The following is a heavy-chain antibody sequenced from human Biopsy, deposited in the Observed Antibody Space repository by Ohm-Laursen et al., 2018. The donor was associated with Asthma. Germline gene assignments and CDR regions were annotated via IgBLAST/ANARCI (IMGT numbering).Heavy chain of an antibody. V-gene: IGHV3-30*18. D-gene: IGHD1-26*01. CDR1: GFSFSNYG. Sequence: SLRLSCAASGFSFSNYGMHWVRQAPGKGLDWVAVISFDGTNKNYTDSVKGRFTISRDNSRNTLHLEMNSLRAEDTAVYYCAKDVFPGWELRRGPDYWGQGTLVTVSS. CDR3: AKDVFPGWELRRGPDY. J-gene: IGHJ4*02. CDR2: ISFDGTNK.